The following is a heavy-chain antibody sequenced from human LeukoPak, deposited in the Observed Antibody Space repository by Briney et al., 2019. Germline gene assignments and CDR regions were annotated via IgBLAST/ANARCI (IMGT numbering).Heavy chain of an antibody. CDR2: IRYDGSNK. CDR1: GFTFSSYG. Sequence: QSGGSLRLSCAASGFTFSSYGMHWVRQAPGKGLEWVAFIRYDGSNKYYADSVKGRFTISRDNSKNTLYLHVNGLRPEDTAVYYCARGDEILTGYNSMYYFDYWGQGTLVTVSS. J-gene: IGHJ4*02. D-gene: IGHD3-9*01. CDR3: ARGDEILTGYNSMYYFDY. V-gene: IGHV3-30*02.